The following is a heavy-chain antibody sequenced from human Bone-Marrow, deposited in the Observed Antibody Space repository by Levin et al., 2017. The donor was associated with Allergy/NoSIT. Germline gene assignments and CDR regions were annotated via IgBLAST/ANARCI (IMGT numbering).Heavy chain of an antibody. CDR1: GFIFSSYE. Sequence: GGSLRLSCVASGFIFSSYEMSWIRQSPGKGLEWVSYISPTSNTIYYSESVRGRFTVSRDNAQNSLSLQMTNLRPEDTAIYFCARAAMWELLRKDFYDYWGQGTLVTVSS. CDR3: ARAAMWELLRKDFYDY. D-gene: IGHD1-26*01. J-gene: IGHJ4*02. V-gene: IGHV3-48*03. CDR2: ISPTSNTI.